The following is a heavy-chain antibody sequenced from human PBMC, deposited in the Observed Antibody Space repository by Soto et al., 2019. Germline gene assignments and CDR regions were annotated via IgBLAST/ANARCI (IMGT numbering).Heavy chain of an antibody. Sequence: ASVKVSCKASGYTFTSYGISWVRQAPGQGLEWMGWISAYNGNTNYAQKLQGRVTMTTDTSTSTAYMELRSLRSDDTAVYYCARLPYYDFWSGSNWFDPWGQGTLVTVSS. J-gene: IGHJ5*02. CDR2: ISAYNGNT. V-gene: IGHV1-18*01. D-gene: IGHD3-3*01. CDR3: ARLPYYDFWSGSNWFDP. CDR1: GYTFTSYG.